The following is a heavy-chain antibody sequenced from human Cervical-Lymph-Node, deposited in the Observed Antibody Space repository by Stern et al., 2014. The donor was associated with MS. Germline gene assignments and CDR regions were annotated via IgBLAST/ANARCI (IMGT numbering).Heavy chain of an antibody. J-gene: IGHJ4*02. Sequence: VQLVESGGGVVQPGRSPRLSCAASGFTFSSYDIHWVRQAPGKGLEWVAVIRFDGSNKFYAESVKGRFTISRDNSKNTLYLQMNSLRDADTAVYYCVRDPYGYFDYWGRGTLVTVST. CDR2: IRFDGSNK. CDR1: GFTFSSYD. CDR3: VRDPYGYFDY. D-gene: IGHD3-10*01. V-gene: IGHV3-33*01.